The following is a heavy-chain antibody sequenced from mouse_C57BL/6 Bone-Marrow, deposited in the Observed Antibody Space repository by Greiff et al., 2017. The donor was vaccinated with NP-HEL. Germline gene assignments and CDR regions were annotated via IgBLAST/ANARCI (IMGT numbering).Heavy chain of an antibody. V-gene: IGHV1-72*01. D-gene: IGHD6-1*02. Sequence: QVQLKQSGAELVKPGASVKLSCKASGYTFTSYWMHWVKQRPGRGLEWIGRIDPNSGGTKYNEKFKSKATLTVDKPSSTAYMQLSSLTSEDSAVYYCARRHLLRFYYFDYWGQGTTLTVSS. J-gene: IGHJ2*01. CDR3: ARRHLLRFYYFDY. CDR1: GYTFTSYW. CDR2: IDPNSGGT.